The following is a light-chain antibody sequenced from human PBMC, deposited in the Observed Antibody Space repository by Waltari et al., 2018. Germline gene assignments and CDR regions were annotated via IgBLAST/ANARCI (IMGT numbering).Light chain of an antibody. CDR1: QGITNY. V-gene: IGKV1-33*01. J-gene: IGKJ1*01. CDR2: DAS. CDR3: QQYDNVPPT. Sequence: DIQMTQSPSSLSASVGDRVTITCQASQGITNYLNLYQHKPGKAPELLISDASNLEAGVPSRFSGIGSGTDFTFIIKSLQPEDIATYYCQQYDNVPPTFGQGTKVEVK.